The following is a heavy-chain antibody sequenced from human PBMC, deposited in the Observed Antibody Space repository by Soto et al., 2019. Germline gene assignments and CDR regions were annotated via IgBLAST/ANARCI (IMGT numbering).Heavy chain of an antibody. CDR3: ERNISTYFDP. V-gene: IGHV4-38-2*01. CDR1: GYAISNGDY. D-gene: IGHD3-9*01. Sequence: PSETLSLTCAVSGYAISNGDYWGWIRQAPGKGLEWIGGVYYSGSTHYEPSLRGRIAISVDTLKNQFSLRLTSVTAADTAMYFCERNISTYFDPWGQGIPVTVSS. J-gene: IGHJ4*02. CDR2: VYYSGST.